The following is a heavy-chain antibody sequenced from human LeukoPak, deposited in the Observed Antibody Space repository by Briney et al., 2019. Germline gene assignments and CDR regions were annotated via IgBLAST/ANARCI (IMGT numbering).Heavy chain of an antibody. CDR2: ISTSSAYI. Sequence: PGGSLRLSCAAFGFTFSNYAINWVRQAPGKGLEWVSSISTSSAYIYYADSVKGRFTISRDNAKNSLYLQMNSLRVEDTALYYCARDRQYYGSGSYSIDNWGQGTLVTVSS. V-gene: IGHV3-21*04. J-gene: IGHJ4*02. D-gene: IGHD3-10*01. CDR3: ARDRQYYGSGSYSIDN. CDR1: GFTFSNYA.